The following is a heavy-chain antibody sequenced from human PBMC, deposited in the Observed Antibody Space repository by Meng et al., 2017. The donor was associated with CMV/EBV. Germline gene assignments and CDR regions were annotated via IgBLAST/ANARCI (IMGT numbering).Heavy chain of an antibody. V-gene: IGHV3-21*01. CDR3: ARDGLECSSTSCDYYYYYGMDV. D-gene: IGHD2-2*01. CDR1: GFTFSSYS. CDR2: ISSSSSYI. Sequence: GGSLRLSCAASGFTFSSYSMNWVRQAPGKGLEWVSSISSSSSYIYHADSVKGRFTISRDNAKNSLYLQMNSLRAEDTAVYYCARDGLECSSTSCDYYYYYGMDVWGQGTTVTVSS. J-gene: IGHJ6*02.